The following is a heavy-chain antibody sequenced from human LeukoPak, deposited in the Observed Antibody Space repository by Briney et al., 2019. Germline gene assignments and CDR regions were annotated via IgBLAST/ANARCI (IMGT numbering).Heavy chain of an antibody. CDR2: ISYEGGTQ. CDR1: GXTLSPYG. Sequence: TRGSLRLSCAASGXTLSPYGMHWVRQAPGKGLEWVAVISYEGGTQHYADSVKGRFIISRDNPRNTLYLQTNILRTEDTAVYYCAKEGTPQVSTWYDLWGQGTQVIVSS. D-gene: IGHD3-10*01. CDR3: AKEGTPQVSTWYDL. V-gene: IGHV3-30*18. J-gene: IGHJ5*02.